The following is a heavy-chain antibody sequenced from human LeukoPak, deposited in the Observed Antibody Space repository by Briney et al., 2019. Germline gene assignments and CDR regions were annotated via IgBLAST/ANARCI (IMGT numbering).Heavy chain of an antibody. Sequence: SETLSLTCTVSGGSISSSSYYWGWIRQPPGKGREWIGSIYYSGSTYYNPSLKSRVTISVDTSKSQFSLKLSSVTAANTAVYYCARHIAAAGEAFDYWGQGTLVTVSS. CDR3: ARHIAAAGEAFDY. J-gene: IGHJ4*02. CDR1: GGSISSSSYY. D-gene: IGHD6-13*01. CDR2: IYYSGST. V-gene: IGHV4-39*01.